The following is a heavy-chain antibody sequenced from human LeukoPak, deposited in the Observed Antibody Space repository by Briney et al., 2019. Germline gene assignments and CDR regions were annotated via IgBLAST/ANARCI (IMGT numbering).Heavy chain of an antibody. D-gene: IGHD1-26*01. CDR3: ARDRGSKPYDY. CDR1: GFTFSSYG. CDR2: IWYDGSNK. Sequence: GGSLRLSCAASGFTFSSYGMHWVRQAPGKGLEWVAVIWYDGSNKYYADSVKGRFTISRDNSKNTLYLQMNSLRAEDTAVYYCARDRGSKPYDYWGQGTLVTVSS. J-gene: IGHJ4*02. V-gene: IGHV3-33*01.